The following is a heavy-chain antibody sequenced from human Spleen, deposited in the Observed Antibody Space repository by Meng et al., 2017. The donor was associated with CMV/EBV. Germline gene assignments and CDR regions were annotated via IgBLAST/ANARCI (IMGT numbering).Heavy chain of an antibody. CDR3: AKYQGSRRDEWHFQY. Sequence: GGSLRLSCAASGFTFSTYAMSWVRQAPGKGLEWVSGISGSGDTTYFGDSVKGRFTISRDNSKNTVYLKMSSLRAEDTAVYYCAKYQGSRRDEWHFQYWGQGTLVTVSS. CDR1: GFTFSTYA. D-gene: IGHD6-13*01. V-gene: IGHV3-23*01. J-gene: IGHJ4*02. CDR2: ISGSGDTT.